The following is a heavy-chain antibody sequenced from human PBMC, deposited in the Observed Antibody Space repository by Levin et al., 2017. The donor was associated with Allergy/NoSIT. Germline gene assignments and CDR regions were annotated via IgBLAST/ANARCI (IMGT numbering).Heavy chain of an antibody. Sequence: SETLSLTCTVSGGSIITNSYYWGWIRQSPGKGLEWIGSIYHSGYTYYNPSLRSRVTISVDTPKNQLSLKLRSVTAADTALYYCARHFVCSGGSCYSEGWFDPWGQGARVSVSS. J-gene: IGHJ5*02. CDR2: IYHSGYT. CDR3: ARHFVCSGGSCYSEGWFDP. V-gene: IGHV4-39*01. CDR1: GGSIITNSYY. D-gene: IGHD2-15*01.